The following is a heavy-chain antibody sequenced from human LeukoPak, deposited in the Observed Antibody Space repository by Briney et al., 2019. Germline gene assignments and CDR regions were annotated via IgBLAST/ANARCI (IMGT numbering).Heavy chain of an antibody. J-gene: IGHJ4*02. D-gene: IGHD6-19*01. Sequence: SGNLSLTCTCSGGSLRSYYLGWIRPPPGKGLEWVGYIYYSGSTNYNPSLKSRVTISVDTSKNQFSLKLSSVTAADTAVYYCALTIAVAGLYYFDYWGQGTLVTVSS. CDR2: IYYSGST. V-gene: IGHV4-59*01. CDR3: ALTIAVAGLYYFDY. CDR1: GGSLRSYY.